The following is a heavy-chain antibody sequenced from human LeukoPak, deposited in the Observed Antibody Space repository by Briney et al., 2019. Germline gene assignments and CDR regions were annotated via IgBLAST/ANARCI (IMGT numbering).Heavy chain of an antibody. D-gene: IGHD1-26*01. CDR3: ARAAHSGSLAPFDY. CDR1: GDSIRSYY. V-gene: IGHV4-4*07. CDR2: VYTSGST. Sequence: SETLSLTCTVSGDSIRSYYWSWIRQPAGKGLEWIGRVYTSGSTNYNPSLKSRVTMSIDTSKNQFSLKLSSVTAADMAVYYCARAAHSGSLAPFDYWGQGTLVTVSS. J-gene: IGHJ4*02.